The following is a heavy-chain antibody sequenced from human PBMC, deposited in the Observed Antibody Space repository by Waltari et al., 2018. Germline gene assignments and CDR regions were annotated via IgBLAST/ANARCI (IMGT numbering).Heavy chain of an antibody. J-gene: IGHJ5*02. CDR2: IPFDGKNE. CDR3: AKDLEQWLIQGAWFDP. Sequence: QVQLVESGGGVVQPGGSLRLSCGASGLPFNSYGMHWVRQAPGKGLDWVAFIPFDGKNEYYADSVKGRFTVSRDNSKNTLYLQMNSLRGEDTAVYYCAKDLEQWLIQGAWFDPWGQGTLVTVSS. D-gene: IGHD6-19*01. CDR1: GLPFNSYG. V-gene: IGHV3-30*02.